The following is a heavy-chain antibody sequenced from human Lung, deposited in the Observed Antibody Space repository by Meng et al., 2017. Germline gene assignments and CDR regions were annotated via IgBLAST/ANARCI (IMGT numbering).Heavy chain of an antibody. V-gene: IGHV3-15*01. CDR2: IKSKTDGETT. Sequence: EVQLVESGGGSVEPGGSLRLSGVASGFTFSNAWMTWVRQAPGKGLEWVGRIKSKTDGETTDYAAPVKGRFTISRDDSKNTLYLQMNSLITEDTAVYFCATGAAAADHWGQGTLVTVSS. D-gene: IGHD6-13*01. CDR1: GFTFSNAW. CDR3: ATGAAAADH. J-gene: IGHJ4*02.